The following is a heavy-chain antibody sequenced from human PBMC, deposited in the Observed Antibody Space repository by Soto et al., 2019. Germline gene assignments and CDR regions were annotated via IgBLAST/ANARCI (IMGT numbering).Heavy chain of an antibody. J-gene: IGHJ6*02. V-gene: IGHV3-33*01. CDR1: GFTFSSYG. CDR3: ARDREGIAAAGTHYYYGMDV. D-gene: IGHD6-13*01. CDR2: IWYDGSNK. Sequence: GGSLRLSCAASGFTFSSYGMHWVRQAPGKGLEWVAVIWYDGSNKYYADSVKGRFTISRDNSKNTLYLQMNSLRAEDTAVYYCARDREGIAAAGTHYYYGMDVRGQGTTVTVS.